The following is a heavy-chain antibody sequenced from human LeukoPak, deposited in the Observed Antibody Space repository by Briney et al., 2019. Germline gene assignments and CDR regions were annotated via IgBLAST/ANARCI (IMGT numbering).Heavy chain of an antibody. V-gene: IGHV1-2*06. J-gene: IGHJ4*02. Sequence: ASVKVSCKTSGYTFTDYYMHWVRQAPGQGLEWMGRINPNSGGTNYAQKFQGRVTMTRDTSISTAYMELSRLRSDDTAVYYCARLDVAAQLLVDWGQGTLVTVSS. D-gene: IGHD6-6*01. CDR3: ARLDVAAQLLVD. CDR2: INPNSGGT. CDR1: GYTFTDYY.